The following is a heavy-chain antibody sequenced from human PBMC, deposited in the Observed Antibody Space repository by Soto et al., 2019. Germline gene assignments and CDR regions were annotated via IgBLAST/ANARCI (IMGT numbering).Heavy chain of an antibody. CDR1: GGSISSGGYY. Sequence: SETLSLTCAVSGGSISSGGYYWSWIRQHPGKGLEWIGYIYYSGSTYYNPSLKSRVTISVDTSKNQFSLKLSSVTAADTAVYYCARGGIAAAAPPDYWGQGTLVTVSS. V-gene: IGHV4-31*11. CDR2: IYYSGST. J-gene: IGHJ4*02. D-gene: IGHD6-13*01. CDR3: ARGGIAAAAPPDY.